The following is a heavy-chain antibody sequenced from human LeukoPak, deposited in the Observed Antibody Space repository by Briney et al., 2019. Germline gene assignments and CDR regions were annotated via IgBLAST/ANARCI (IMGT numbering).Heavy chain of an antibody. D-gene: IGHD3-10*01. Sequence: GASVKVSCKASGYTFSNYIISWVRQAPGQGLEWMGCISAYNGNTNYAQKLQGRVTMTTDTSTSTAYMELRSLRSDDTAVYYCARDRSSSDYWGQGTWSPSPQ. CDR2: ISAYNGNT. CDR3: ARDRSSSDY. J-gene: IGHJ4*02. CDR1: GYTFSNYI. V-gene: IGHV1-18*04.